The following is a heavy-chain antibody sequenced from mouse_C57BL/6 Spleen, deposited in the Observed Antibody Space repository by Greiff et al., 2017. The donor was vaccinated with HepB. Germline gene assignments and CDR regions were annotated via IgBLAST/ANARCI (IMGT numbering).Heavy chain of an antibody. Sequence: EVQLQQSGPELVKPGASVKISCKASGYSFTGYYMNWVKQSPEKSLEWIGEINPSTGGTTYNQKFKAKATLTVDKSSSTAYMQLKSLTSEDSAVYYCARWGGSSYNAMDYWGQGTSVTVSS. D-gene: IGHD1-1*01. CDR3: ARWGGSSYNAMDY. J-gene: IGHJ4*01. V-gene: IGHV1-42*01. CDR2: INPSTGGT. CDR1: GYSFTGYY.